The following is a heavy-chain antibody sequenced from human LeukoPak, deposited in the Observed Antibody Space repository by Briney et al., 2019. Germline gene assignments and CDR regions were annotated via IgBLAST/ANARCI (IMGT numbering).Heavy chain of an antibody. D-gene: IGHD5-18*01. V-gene: IGHV4-30-2*01. CDR3: ARGGYSYGLYNWFDP. CDR1: GGSISSGGYS. J-gene: IGHJ5*02. CDR2: IYHSGST. Sequence: SETLSLTCAVSGGSISSGGYSWSWIRQPPGKGLEWIGYIYHSGSTYYNPSLKSRVTISVDRSKNQFSPKLSSVTAADTAVYYCARGGYSYGLYNWFDPWGQGTLVTVSS.